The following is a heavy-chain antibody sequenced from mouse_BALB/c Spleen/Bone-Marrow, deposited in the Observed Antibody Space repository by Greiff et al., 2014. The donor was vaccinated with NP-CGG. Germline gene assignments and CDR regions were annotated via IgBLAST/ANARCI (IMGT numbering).Heavy chain of an antibody. J-gene: IGHJ4*01. D-gene: IGHD1-1*01. CDR3: TIRYYAMDY. CDR1: GYTFTRYT. V-gene: IGHV1-4*01. CDR2: INPSSAYT. Sequence: QVQLQQSGAELARPGASVKMSCQASGYTFTRYTMHWEKQRPGQGLEWIGYINPSSAYTNYNQKFKDKATLTADKSSSTAYMQLSSLTSEDSAVYYCTIRYYAMDYWGQGTSVTVFS.